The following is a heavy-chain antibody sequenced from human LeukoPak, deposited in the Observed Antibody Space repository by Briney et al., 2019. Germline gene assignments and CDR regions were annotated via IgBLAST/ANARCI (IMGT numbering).Heavy chain of an antibody. V-gene: IGHV1-8*01. CDR2: MNPNSGNP. D-gene: IGHD6-19*01. CDR3: AARGGYSSGWYKQDYYYGMDV. Sequence: SVNVSCKASGYTFTNYDINWVRQATGQGLEWMGWMNPNSGNPGYAQKFQGRVTMTRNTSISTAYMELSSLRAEDTAVYYCAARGGYSSGWYKQDYYYGMDVWGQGTTVTVSS. CDR1: GYTFTNYD. J-gene: IGHJ6*02.